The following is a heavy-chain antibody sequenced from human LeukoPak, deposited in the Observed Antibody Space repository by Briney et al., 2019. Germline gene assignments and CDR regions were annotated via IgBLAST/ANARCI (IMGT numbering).Heavy chain of an antibody. Sequence: SETLSLTCTVSCGSICSYYWSWIRQPPGKGLEWIGYIYYRGSPNYNPSLKSRVTISVDTSKNQFSLKLSSVTAADTAVYYCATGESDSHFGYWGQGTLVTVSS. CDR1: CGSICSYY. D-gene: IGHD2-21*02. V-gene: IGHV4-59*01. CDR2: IYYRGSP. J-gene: IGHJ4*02. CDR3: ATGESDSHFGY.